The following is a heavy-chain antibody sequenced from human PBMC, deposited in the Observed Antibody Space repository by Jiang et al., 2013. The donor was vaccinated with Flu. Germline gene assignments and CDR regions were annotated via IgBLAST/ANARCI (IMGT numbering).Heavy chain of an antibody. CDR1: GFTFANYA. J-gene: IGHJ3*01. CDR3: AKDTGLGFCTGGRCHADAFDV. D-gene: IGHD2-8*02. CDR2: ISGSGDNT. V-gene: IGHV3-23*01. Sequence: VQLLESGGGLVQPGESLELSCVASGFTFANYALSWVRQAPGRGLEWVSAISGSGDNTYFADPVKGRFTISRDNQRNTLSLQMNGLRAEDTAVYYCAKDTGLGFCTGGRCHADAFDVWGQGTMVTVSS.